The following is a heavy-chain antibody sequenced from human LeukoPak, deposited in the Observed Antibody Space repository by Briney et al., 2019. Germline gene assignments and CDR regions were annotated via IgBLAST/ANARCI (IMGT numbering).Heavy chain of an antibody. V-gene: IGHV3-53*01. CDR3: AKAYSRIWFGEFYYYYYYGMDV. Sequence: GGSLRLSCAASGFTVSSNYMSWVRLAPGKGLVWVSVIYSGGSTYYADSVKGRFTISRDNSKNTLYLQMNSLRAEDTAVYYCAKAYSRIWFGEFYYYYYYGMDVWGQGTTVTVSS. CDR1: GFTVSSNY. J-gene: IGHJ6*02. D-gene: IGHD3-10*01. CDR2: IYSGGST.